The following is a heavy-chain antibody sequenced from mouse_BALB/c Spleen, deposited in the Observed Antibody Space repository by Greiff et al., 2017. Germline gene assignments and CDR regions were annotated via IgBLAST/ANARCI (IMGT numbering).Heavy chain of an antibody. CDR1: GYSITSGYY. CDR2: ISYDGSN. D-gene: IGHD1-1*01. Sequence: EVKLQESGPGLVKPSQSLSLTCSVTGYSITSGYYWNWIRQFPGNKLEWMGYISYDGSNNYNPSLKNRISITRDTSKNQFFLKLNSVTTEDTATYYCAREDVYDYYAMDYWGQGTSVTVSS. CDR3: AREDVYDYYAMDY. J-gene: IGHJ4*01. V-gene: IGHV3-6*02.